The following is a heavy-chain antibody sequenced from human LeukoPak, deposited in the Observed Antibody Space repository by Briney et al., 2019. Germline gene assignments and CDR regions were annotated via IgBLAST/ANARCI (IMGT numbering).Heavy chain of an antibody. V-gene: IGHV3-21*01. CDR1: GFTFSSYS. D-gene: IGHD5-18*01. CDR3: ARDGAMAGAFDI. J-gene: IGHJ3*02. Sequence: GGSLRLSCAASGFTFSSYSMNWVRQAPGKRLEWVSSISSSSSYIYYADSVKGRFTISRDNAKNSLYLQMNSLRAEDTAVYYCARDGAMAGAFDIWGQGTMVTVSS. CDR2: ISSSSSYI.